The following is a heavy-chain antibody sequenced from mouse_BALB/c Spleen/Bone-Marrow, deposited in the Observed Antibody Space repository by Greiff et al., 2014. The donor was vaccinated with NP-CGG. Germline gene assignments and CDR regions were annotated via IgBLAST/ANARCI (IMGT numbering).Heavy chain of an antibody. D-gene: IGHD1-1*01. J-gene: IGHJ3*01. V-gene: IGHV14-3*02. CDR2: IDPANGST. CDR1: GFNIKDTH. Sequence: EVQLQQSGAELVKPGASVKLSCTPSGFNIKDTHMHWVKQRPEQGLEWIGRIDPANGSTKYDPNFQGKATITADTSSNTAYLQLSSLTSEDTAVYYCARDYANTARFASWGQGTLVTVS. CDR3: ARDYANTARFAS.